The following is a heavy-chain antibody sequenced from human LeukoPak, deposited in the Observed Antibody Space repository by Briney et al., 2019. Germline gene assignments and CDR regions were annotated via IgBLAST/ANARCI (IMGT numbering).Heavy chain of an antibody. CDR1: GYTFTGYY. Sequence: APVKVSCKSSGYTFTGYYMHWVRQAPGQGLEWMGRINPNSGGTNYAQKFQGRVTMTRDTSISTAYMELSRLRSDDTAVYYCARGGTYYYDSSGYPSGFDYWGQGTLVTVSS. D-gene: IGHD3-22*01. V-gene: IGHV1-2*06. J-gene: IGHJ4*02. CDR2: INPNSGGT. CDR3: ARGGTYYYDSSGYPSGFDY.